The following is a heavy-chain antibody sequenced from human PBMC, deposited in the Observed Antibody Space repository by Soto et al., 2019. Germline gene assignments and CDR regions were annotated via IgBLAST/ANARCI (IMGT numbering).Heavy chain of an antibody. CDR3: ARGGWKLFDY. CDR1: GGSISSVGDS. V-gene: IGHV4-61*08. D-gene: IGHD6-19*01. CDR2: IYYSGST. Sequence: SEILSLTCAVSGGSISSVGDSWSWVRQPPGKGLEWIGYIYYSGSTNYNPSLKSRVTISVDTSKNQFSLKLSSVTAADTAVYYCARGGWKLFDYWGQGTLVTVSS. J-gene: IGHJ4*02.